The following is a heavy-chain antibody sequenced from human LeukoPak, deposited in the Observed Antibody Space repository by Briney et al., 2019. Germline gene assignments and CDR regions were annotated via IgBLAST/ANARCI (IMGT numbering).Heavy chain of an antibody. Sequence: PPETLSLTSTDPGGSLISYNWCSIWHPPGKGLGRIGYTYYNGSTNYNPSPQSRATISADTTKTQIYLKWRSVTAEATARHYCAGAEGGDGYKFGASEEYYFDYWGKGTLVTVSS. CDR2: TYYNGST. D-gene: IGHD5-24*01. CDR3: AGAEGGDGYKFGASEEYYFDY. V-gene: IGHV4-59*01. CDR1: GGSLISYN. J-gene: IGHJ4*02.